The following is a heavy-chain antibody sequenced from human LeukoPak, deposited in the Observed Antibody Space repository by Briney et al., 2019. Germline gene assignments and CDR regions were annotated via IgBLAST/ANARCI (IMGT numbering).Heavy chain of an antibody. V-gene: IGHV3-30*02. Sequence: GGSLRLSCAASGFTFSSYGMHWVRQAPGKGLEWVAFIRYDGSNKYYPDSVKGRFTISRDNSKNTLYLQMNSLRAEDTAVYYCAKDWWERSGQYYYYMDVWGKGTTVTISS. CDR1: GFTFSSYG. J-gene: IGHJ6*03. CDR3: AKDWWERSGQYYYYMDV. CDR2: IRYDGSNK. D-gene: IGHD1-26*01.